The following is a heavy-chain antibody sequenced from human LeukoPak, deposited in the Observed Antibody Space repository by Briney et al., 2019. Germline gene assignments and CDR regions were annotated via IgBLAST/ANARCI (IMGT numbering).Heavy chain of an antibody. CDR2: IKQDGSEK. CDR3: AREYGTRWLKRYNWFDP. V-gene: IGHV3-7*01. D-gene: IGHD1-14*01. Sequence: PGGSLRLSCAASGFTFSSYWMSWVRQAPGKGLEWVANIKQDGSEKYYVDSVKGRFTISRDNAKDSLYLQMNSLRAEDTAVYYCAREYGTRWLKRYNWFDPWGQGTLVTVSS. J-gene: IGHJ5*02. CDR1: GFTFSSYW.